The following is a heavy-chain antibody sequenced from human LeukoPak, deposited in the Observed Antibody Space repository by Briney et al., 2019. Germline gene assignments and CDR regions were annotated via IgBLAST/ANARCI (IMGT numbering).Heavy chain of an antibody. V-gene: IGHV1-69*01. J-gene: IGHJ3*02. Sequence: ASVKVSCKASGGTFSSYAISWVRQAPGQGLEWMGGIIPIFGTANYAQKFQGRVTITADESTSTAYMELSSLRSEDTAVYYCASDTDYYDSSRYGATFDIWGQGTMVTVSS. D-gene: IGHD3-22*01. CDR2: IIPIFGTA. CDR1: GGTFSSYA. CDR3: ASDTDYYDSSRYGATFDI.